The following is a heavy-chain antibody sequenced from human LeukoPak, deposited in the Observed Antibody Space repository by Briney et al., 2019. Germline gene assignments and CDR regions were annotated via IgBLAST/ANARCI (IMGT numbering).Heavy chain of an antibody. Sequence: GASVTVSCKASGYTFTSYGISWVRQAPGQGLEWMGWISAYNGNTNYAQKLQGRVTMTTDTSTSTAYMELRSLRSDDTAVYYCARVEYYGSGSYYPIDYWGQGTLVTVSS. J-gene: IGHJ4*02. V-gene: IGHV1-18*01. CDR2: ISAYNGNT. D-gene: IGHD3-10*01. CDR3: ARVEYYGSGSYYPIDY. CDR1: GYTFTSYG.